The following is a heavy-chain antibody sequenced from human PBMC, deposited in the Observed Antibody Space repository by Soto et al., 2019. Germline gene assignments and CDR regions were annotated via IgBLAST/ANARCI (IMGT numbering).Heavy chain of an antibody. Sequence: PGASLRLSWAAYGFTVSNNCMSWVRQAPGKGLEWVSLIYSGGSTFYADSVKGRFTISRDNSKNTLFLQMNSLRAEDTAVYFCATYTSLDYWGQGTLVTVSS. CDR3: ATYTSLDY. J-gene: IGHJ4*02. CDR2: IYSGGST. V-gene: IGHV3-53*01. D-gene: IGHD2-2*02. CDR1: GFTVSNNC.